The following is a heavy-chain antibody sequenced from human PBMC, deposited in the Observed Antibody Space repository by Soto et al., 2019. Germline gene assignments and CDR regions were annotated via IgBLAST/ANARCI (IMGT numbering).Heavy chain of an antibody. CDR1: GFTVSSNF. CDR3: ARGGPTYWFDP. CDR2: IYTGGST. Sequence: PWGSLRLSCAASGFTVSSNFITFSRQAPVKWLEWVSVIYTGGSTYYTDSVKGRFTIPRDNFKNTVYLHMNSLRAEDTALYYCARGGPTYWFDPWGQGTLVTVSS. V-gene: IGHV3-53*01. J-gene: IGHJ5*02. D-gene: IGHD1-1*01.